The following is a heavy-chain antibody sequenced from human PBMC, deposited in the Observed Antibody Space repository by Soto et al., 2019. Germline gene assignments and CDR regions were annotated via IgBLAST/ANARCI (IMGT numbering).Heavy chain of an antibody. CDR2: ISAYNGNT. CDR3: ARVVRALGHWFDP. D-gene: IGHD3-22*01. CDR1: GYTFTSYG. J-gene: IGHJ5*02. V-gene: IGHV1-18*01. Sequence: QVQLVQSGGEVKKPGASVKVSCKASGYTFTSYGISWVRQAPGQGLEWMGRISAYNGNTNYAQKLQGRVTMTTDTSTSTADMELRCLRSDDTAVYYFARVVRALGHWFDPWGQGTRVTCSS.